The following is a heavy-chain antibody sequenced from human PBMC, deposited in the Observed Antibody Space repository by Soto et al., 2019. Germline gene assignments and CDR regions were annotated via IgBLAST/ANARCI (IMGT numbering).Heavy chain of an antibody. Sequence: SETLSLTCTVSGGSISSSSYSWGGIRPPPGKEPEWIGSIYYSASTHYKPTFRSRVTVSVETSNNSVSLKRSCVTAADSVVYYCARHGVMRYYVMDVWGQGPTVTV. V-gene: IGHV4-39*01. CDR1: GGSISSSSYS. J-gene: IGHJ6*02. CDR2: IYYSAST. D-gene: IGHD3-16*01. CDR3: ARHGVMRYYVMDV.